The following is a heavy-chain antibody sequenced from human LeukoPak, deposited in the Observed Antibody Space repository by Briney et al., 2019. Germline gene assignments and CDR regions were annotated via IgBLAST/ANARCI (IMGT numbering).Heavy chain of an antibody. Sequence: PSETLSLTYTVSGGSISSSSYYWGWIRQPPGKGLEWIGSIYYSGSTYYNPSLKSRVTISVDTSKNQFSLKLSSVTAADTAVYYCARDLYYYGSGSYRAFDIWGQGTMVTVSS. J-gene: IGHJ3*02. D-gene: IGHD3-10*01. CDR1: GGSISSSSYY. V-gene: IGHV4-39*07. CDR3: ARDLYYYGSGSYRAFDI. CDR2: IYYSGST.